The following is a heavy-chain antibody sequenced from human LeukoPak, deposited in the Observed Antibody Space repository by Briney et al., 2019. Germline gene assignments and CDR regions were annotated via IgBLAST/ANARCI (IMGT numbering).Heavy chain of an antibody. Sequence: GGTLRLSSAASEFMFSDYWMSWVRQAPGKGPEWVASINKDGSEEYYADSVKGRFTVSRDNAKNSLFLQMNNLRVEDTAIYYCATYDNWVAGDVWGQGTTVSVSS. CDR2: INKDGSEE. V-gene: IGHV3-7*01. CDR1: EFMFSDYW. D-gene: IGHD1-1*01. CDR3: ATYDNWVAGDV. J-gene: IGHJ6*02.